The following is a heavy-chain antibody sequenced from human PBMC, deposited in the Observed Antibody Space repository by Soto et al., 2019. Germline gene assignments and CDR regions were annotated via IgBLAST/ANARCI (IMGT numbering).Heavy chain of an antibody. CDR3: ARDAGSMPNYFDY. Sequence: QVQLVESGGGVVQPGRSLRLSCAASGFTFSSYGMHWVRQAPGKGLEWVAVIWYDGSNKYYADSVKGRFTISRDNSKTTLYLQMNSLRAEDTAVYYCARDAGSMPNYFDYWGQGTLVTVSS. CDR2: IWYDGSNK. J-gene: IGHJ4*02. CDR1: GFTFSSYG. D-gene: IGHD2-15*01. V-gene: IGHV3-33*01.